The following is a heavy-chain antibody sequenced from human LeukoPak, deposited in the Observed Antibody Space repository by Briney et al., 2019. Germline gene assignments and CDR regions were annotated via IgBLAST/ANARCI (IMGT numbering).Heavy chain of an antibody. Sequence: ASVKVSCKASGYTFTSYGNSWVRQAPGQGLEWMGSISPYNGNTNYAERLQGRVIMTTDTSTRTAYMELRSLRSDDTAVFYCARDQYDYVWGSYRPYFDYWGQGTLVTVSS. CDR2: ISPYNGNT. CDR1: GYTFTSYG. CDR3: ARDQYDYVWGSYRPYFDY. D-gene: IGHD3-16*02. V-gene: IGHV1-18*04. J-gene: IGHJ4*02.